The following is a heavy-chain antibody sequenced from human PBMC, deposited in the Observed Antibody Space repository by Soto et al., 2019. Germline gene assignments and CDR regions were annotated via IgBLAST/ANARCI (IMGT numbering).Heavy chain of an antibody. D-gene: IGHD4-17*01. CDR3: AKDSTVTTSLYFYYYGFDV. J-gene: IGHJ6*02. CDR1: GFTFSHYA. CDR2: VSGRGGST. V-gene: IGHV3-23*01. Sequence: GGSLRLSCAASGFTFSHYAMTWVRQAPGKGLEWVSSVSGRGGSTKYADSVKDRFTISRDNSKNTLYLQMNSPRAEDTAIYYCAKDSTVTTSLYFYYYGFDVWGQGTTVTVSS.